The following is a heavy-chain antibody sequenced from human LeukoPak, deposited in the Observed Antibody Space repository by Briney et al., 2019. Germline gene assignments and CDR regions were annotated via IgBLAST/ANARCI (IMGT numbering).Heavy chain of an antibody. Sequence: SETLSLTCTVSVVSVTTTPYYWAWIRQSPGKGLEWIGNVYSSGTTYYNPSFKSRVTLSVDTSQNQFSLNLNSVTAADTAIYFCARLPTGYPNWFDPWGQGTRVTVSS. CDR1: VVSVTTTPYY. CDR2: VYSSGTT. J-gene: IGHJ5*02. D-gene: IGHD3-9*01. CDR3: ARLPTGYPNWFDP. V-gene: IGHV4-39*01.